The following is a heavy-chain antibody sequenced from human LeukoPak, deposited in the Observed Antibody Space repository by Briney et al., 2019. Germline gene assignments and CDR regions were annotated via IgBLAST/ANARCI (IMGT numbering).Heavy chain of an antibody. CDR2: INPNSGGT. D-gene: IGHD3-10*01. CDR1: GYTFTGYY. CDR3: ARDPTGYDGSGSYGY. J-gene: IGHJ4*02. V-gene: IGHV1-2*02. Sequence: ASVKVSFKASGYTFTGYYMHWVRQAPGQGLEWMGWINPNSGGTNYAQKFQGRVTMTRDTSISTAYMELSRLRSDDTAVYYCARDPTGYDGSGSYGYWGQGTLVTASS.